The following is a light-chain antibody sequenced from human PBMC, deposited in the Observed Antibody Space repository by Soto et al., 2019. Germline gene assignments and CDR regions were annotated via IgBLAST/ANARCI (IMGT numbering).Light chain of an antibody. CDR1: SSDVGGYDS. J-gene: IGLJ2*01. Sequence: QSALTQPASVSGSPGQSITISCTGTSSDVGGYDSVSWYQQHPGKAPKLMIYDVSNRPSGVSNRFSGSKSGNTASLTISGLQAEDEADYYCTSYTSSPTRVVFGGGTKVTVL. CDR3: TSYTSSPTRVV. CDR2: DVS. V-gene: IGLV2-14*01.